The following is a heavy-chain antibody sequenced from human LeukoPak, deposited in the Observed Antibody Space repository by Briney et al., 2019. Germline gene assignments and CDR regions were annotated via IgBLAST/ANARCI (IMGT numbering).Heavy chain of an antibody. CDR3: AKGDSSSSDPRLGYFDY. Sequence: GGSLRLSCAASGFTFSSYAMSWVRQAPGKGLGWVSGISGSSDSTYYAGSVKGRFTISRDNSKNTLYLQMNRLRAEDTAIYYCAKGDSSSSDPRLGYFDYWGQGTLVTVSS. CDR1: GFTFSSYA. CDR2: ISGSSDST. J-gene: IGHJ4*02. D-gene: IGHD6-6*01. V-gene: IGHV3-23*01.